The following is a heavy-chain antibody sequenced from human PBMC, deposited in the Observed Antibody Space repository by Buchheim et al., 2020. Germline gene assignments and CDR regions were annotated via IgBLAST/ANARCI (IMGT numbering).Heavy chain of an antibody. D-gene: IGHD1-26*01. Sequence: EVQLMESGGGLVKPGGSLRLSCAASGFTFSSYSMNWVCQAPGKGLEWVSSISSSSYIYYADSVKGRFTISRDNAKNSLYLQMNSLRAEDTAVYYCARDAWELLSYFDYWGQGTL. CDR3: ARDAWELLSYFDY. CDR2: ISSSSYI. CDR1: GFTFSSYS. J-gene: IGHJ4*02. V-gene: IGHV3-21*01.